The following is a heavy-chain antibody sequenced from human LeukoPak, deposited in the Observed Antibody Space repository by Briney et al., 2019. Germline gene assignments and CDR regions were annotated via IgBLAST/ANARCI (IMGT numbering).Heavy chain of an antibody. CDR3: AEIQLWSPFDY. Sequence: GGSLRLSCAASGFTVSSNYMSWVRQAPGKGLEWVSVIYSGGSTYYADSVKGRFTISRDNSKNTLYLQMNSLRAEDTAVYYCAEIQLWSPFDYWGQGTLVTVSS. V-gene: IGHV3-66*01. CDR1: GFTVSSNY. CDR2: IYSGGST. D-gene: IGHD5-18*01. J-gene: IGHJ4*02.